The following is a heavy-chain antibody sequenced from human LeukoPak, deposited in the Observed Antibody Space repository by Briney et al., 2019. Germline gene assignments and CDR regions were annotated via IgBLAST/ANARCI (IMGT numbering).Heavy chain of an antibody. J-gene: IGHJ4*02. V-gene: IGHV3-53*01. D-gene: IGHD3-10*01. CDR3: ARFLWFGPHSPYYFDY. CDR2: IYSDNT. CDR1: GFTVSSNS. Sequence: GGSLRLSCTVSGFTVSSNSMSWVRQAPGKGLEWVSFIYSDNTHYSDSVKGRFTISRDNAKNSLYLQMNSLRAEDTAVYYCARFLWFGPHSPYYFDYWGQGTLVTVSS.